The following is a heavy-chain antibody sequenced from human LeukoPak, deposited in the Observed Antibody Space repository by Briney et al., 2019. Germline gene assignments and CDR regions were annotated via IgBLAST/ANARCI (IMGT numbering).Heavy chain of an antibody. CDR2: ISASGVST. CDR1: GFTFSSYA. Sequence: GGSLRLSCAASGFTFSSYAMSWVRQAPGKGLEWVSSISASGVSTYYAASVKGRFTISRDNSQNALYLQMSSLRVEDTAIYYCAKAGIGWSPHYFDYWGQGTLVTVSS. V-gene: IGHV3-23*01. CDR3: AKAGIGWSPHYFDY. D-gene: IGHD6-19*01. J-gene: IGHJ4*02.